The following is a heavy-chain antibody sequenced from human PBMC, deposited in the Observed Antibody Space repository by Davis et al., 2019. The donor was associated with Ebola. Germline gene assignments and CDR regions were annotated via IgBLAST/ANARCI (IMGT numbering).Heavy chain of an antibody. J-gene: IGHJ6*03. CDR1: GGSISRGGSY. V-gene: IGHV4-31*03. D-gene: IGHD3-3*01. Sequence: PSETLSLTCTVSGGSISRGGSYWSWIRQHPGKGLEWIGYIYYSGSTYYNPSLKSRVTISLDTSKNQFSLKLSSVTAADTALYYCARARAYDFWSGYYKDYYYYYMDVWGNGTTVTVSS. CDR2: IYYSGST. CDR3: ARARAYDFWSGYYKDYYYYYMDV.